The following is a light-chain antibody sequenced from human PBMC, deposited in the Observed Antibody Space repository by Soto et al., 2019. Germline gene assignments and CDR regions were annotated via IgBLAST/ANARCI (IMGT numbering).Light chain of an antibody. CDR2: GAF. Sequence: MVLTHSPGSLSLSPWEGSTLSCSSSQSVSNNYLAWYQQKPGQAPRLLIYGAFSRATGIPNRFSGGGSGTDFTLTISRLEPEDFAVYYCQQYGSSPLTFGGGTKVDIK. CDR1: QSVSNNY. V-gene: IGKV3-20*01. CDR3: QQYGSSPLT. J-gene: IGKJ4*01.